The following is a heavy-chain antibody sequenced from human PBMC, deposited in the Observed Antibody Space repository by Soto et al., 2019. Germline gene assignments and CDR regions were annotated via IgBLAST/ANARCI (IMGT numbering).Heavy chain of an antibody. V-gene: IGHV4-59*01. J-gene: IGHJ6*02. CDR1: GGSISSYY. Sequence: SETLSLTCTVSGGSISSYYWSWIRQPPGKGLEWIGYIYYSGSTNYSPSLKSRVTISVDTSKNQFSLNLSSVTAADTAVYYCAREGVSSSWYYYYALDVWGQGTTVTVSS. CDR3: AREGVSSSWYYYYALDV. D-gene: IGHD6-13*01. CDR2: IYYSGST.